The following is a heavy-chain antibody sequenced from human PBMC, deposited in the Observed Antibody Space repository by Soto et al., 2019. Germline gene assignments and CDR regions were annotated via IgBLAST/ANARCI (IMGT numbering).Heavy chain of an antibody. CDR3: AKDGRGYDYYYYYYMDV. CDR2: ISGSGVST. V-gene: IGHV3-23*01. J-gene: IGHJ6*03. CDR1: GFTFSSYA. Sequence: GGSLRLSCAASGFTFSSYAMSWVRQAPGKGLEWVSVISGSGVSTYYADSVKGRFTISRDNSKNTMYLQMNSLRAEDTAVYYCAKDGRGYDYYYYYYMDVWGKGTTVTVSS. D-gene: IGHD5-12*01.